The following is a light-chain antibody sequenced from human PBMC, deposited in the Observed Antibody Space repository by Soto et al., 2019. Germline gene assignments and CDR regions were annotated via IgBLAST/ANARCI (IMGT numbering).Light chain of an antibody. CDR2: NAS. CDR1: QSVTSSS. V-gene: IGKV3-20*01. Sequence: EIVLTQSPGTLSLSPGERATLSCRASQSVTSSSLAWYQQKPGQAPRLLIYNASRSATGIPDRFSGSGSGTDFTLTISRLEPEDFAVYHCQHYVSSWTFGEGTKVEIK. J-gene: IGKJ1*01. CDR3: QHYVSSWT.